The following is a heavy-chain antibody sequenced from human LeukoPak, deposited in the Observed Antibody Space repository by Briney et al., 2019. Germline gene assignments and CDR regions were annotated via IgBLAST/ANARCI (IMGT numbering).Heavy chain of an antibody. Sequence: SETLSLTCAVSGASIRTYYWSWIRQPPGKGLEWIGSMYYSGSTYDNPSLKSRVTISVDTSKNQFSLKLSSVTAADTAVYYCARRYDSSGYYYFDYWGQGTLVTVSS. D-gene: IGHD3-22*01. CDR3: ARRYDSSGYYYFDY. V-gene: IGHV4-59*05. J-gene: IGHJ4*02. CDR2: MYYSGST. CDR1: GASIRTYY.